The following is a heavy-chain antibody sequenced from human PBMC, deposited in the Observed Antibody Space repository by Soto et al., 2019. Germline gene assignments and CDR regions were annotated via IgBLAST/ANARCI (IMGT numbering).Heavy chain of an antibody. CDR1: GYNFAGYR. J-gene: IGHJ4*02. V-gene: IGHV5-51*01. CDR3: ARGGVATRAFDY. D-gene: IGHD3-3*01. Sequence: LGDSLRISCKGSGYNFAGYRLAWVRQMPGKGLELIGIIYPSDSDTRYRPSFQGQVTISADKSISSAYLQWSSLRASDTAMYYCARGGVATRAFDYWRQGAQVTLSS. CDR2: IYPSDSDT.